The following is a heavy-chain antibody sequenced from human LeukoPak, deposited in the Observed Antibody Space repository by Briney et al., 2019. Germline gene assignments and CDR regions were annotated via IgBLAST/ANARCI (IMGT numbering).Heavy chain of an antibody. CDR3: ARLVVDLPADWFDP. CDR1: GFTFRNYA. J-gene: IGHJ5*02. Sequence: GGSLRLSCVASGFTFRNYAMTWVRQTPGKGLEWVATIGTTIKGTYYADSVRGRFTIARDNPRDTLHLYMNSLSADDTALYYCARLVVDLPADWFDPWGKGTVVIVSS. D-gene: IGHD2-15*01. V-gene: IGHV3-23*05. CDR2: IGTTIKGT.